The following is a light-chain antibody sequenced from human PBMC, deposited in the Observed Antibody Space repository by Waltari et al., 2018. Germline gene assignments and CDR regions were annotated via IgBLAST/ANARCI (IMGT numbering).Light chain of an antibody. CDR2: DAS. Sequence: VMPQSPAPLSVSPGDRAILSCRASPSVFTTLAWYQQKPGQAPRLLIVDASTRATGIPAKFSGSGSWTEFTLTISSMRSEEFAVYYCQQYNDWPPAFGQGTKVEIK. CDR1: PSVFTT. V-gene: IGKV3-15*01. CDR3: QQYNDWPPA. J-gene: IGKJ1*01.